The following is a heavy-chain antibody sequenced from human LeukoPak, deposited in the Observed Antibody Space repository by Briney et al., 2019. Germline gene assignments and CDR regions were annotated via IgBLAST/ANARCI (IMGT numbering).Heavy chain of an antibody. V-gene: IGHV3-23*01. CDR1: GFTFASYG. CDR2: IDGSGVTT. J-gene: IGHJ4*02. Sequence: GGTLRLSCAASGFTFASYGMSWVRQAPGKGLEWVSAIDGSGVTTFYADSVRGRFTISRDNSKNKLYLQVDSLRAEDTAVYYCAKDRHGRHYYPSGTYGQPEFWGQGTLVSVSS. CDR3: AKDRHGRHYYPSGTYGQPEF. D-gene: IGHD3-10*01.